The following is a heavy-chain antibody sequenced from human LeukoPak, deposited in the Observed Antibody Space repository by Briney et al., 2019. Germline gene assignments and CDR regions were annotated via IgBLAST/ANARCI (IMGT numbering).Heavy chain of an antibody. Sequence: PSETLSLTCTVSGGSISSSSYYWGWIRQPPGKGLEWIGSIYYSGSTYYNPSLKSRVTISVDTSKNQFSLKLSSVTAADTAVYYCARDYPMVRGVIINFDYWGQGTLVTVSS. D-gene: IGHD3-10*01. V-gene: IGHV4-39*07. J-gene: IGHJ4*02. CDR1: GGSISSSSYY. CDR2: IYYSGST. CDR3: ARDYPMVRGVIINFDY.